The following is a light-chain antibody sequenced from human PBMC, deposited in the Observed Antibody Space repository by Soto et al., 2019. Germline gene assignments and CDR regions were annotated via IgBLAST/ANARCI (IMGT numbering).Light chain of an antibody. Sequence: EIVMTQSPATLSVSPGERATLSCRASQTVSSSLAWYQQKPGQAPRLLIYGASTRATGVPASFSGGGSGTEFTLTISSLQSEDFAVYYCQQYSDWPRTFGQGTKVDIK. CDR1: QTVSSS. CDR3: QQYSDWPRT. V-gene: IGKV3-15*01. CDR2: GAS. J-gene: IGKJ1*01.